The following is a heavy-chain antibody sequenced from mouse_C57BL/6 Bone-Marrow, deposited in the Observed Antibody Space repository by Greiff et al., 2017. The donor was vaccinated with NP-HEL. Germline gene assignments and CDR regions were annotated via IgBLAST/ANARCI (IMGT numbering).Heavy chain of an antibody. CDR2: IHPNSGST. D-gene: IGHD2-1*01. J-gene: IGHJ2*01. CDR1: GYTFTSYW. V-gene: IGHV1-64*01. Sequence: VQLQQSGAELVKPGASVKLSCKASGYTFTSYWMHWVKQRPGQGLEWIGMIHPNSGSTNYNEKFKSKATLTVDKSSSTAYMQLRSLTSEDSAVYDCARDGALLATRCFDYWGQGTTLTVSS. CDR3: ARDGALLATRCFDY.